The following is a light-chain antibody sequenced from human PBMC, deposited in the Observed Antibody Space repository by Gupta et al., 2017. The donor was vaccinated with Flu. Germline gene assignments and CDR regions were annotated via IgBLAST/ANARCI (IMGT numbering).Light chain of an antibody. V-gene: IGKV3-11*01. CDR3: QQRVDWPPLT. J-gene: IGKJ3*01. CDR1: QSVDVY. Sequence: EIVLTQSPATLSLSPGESATLSCRASQSVDVYLAWYQHKPGQAPRLLIYDASNRATGIPPRFSGSGHGTDFTLTINNLEPEDFAVYYCQQRVDWPPLTFGHGTKVDF. CDR2: DAS.